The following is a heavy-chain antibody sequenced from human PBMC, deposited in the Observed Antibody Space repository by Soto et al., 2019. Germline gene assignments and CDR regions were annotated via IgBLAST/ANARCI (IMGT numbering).Heavy chain of an antibody. CDR3: ARGYFSERGYSGYDYDY. CDR2: INANNGNT. J-gene: IGHJ4*02. D-gene: IGHD5-12*01. Sequence: GASVKVSCKASGYTFTSYDINWVRQATGQGLEWMGWINANNGNTSYAQKLQGRVTMTTDTSTSTAYMELRSLRSDDTAVYYCARGYFSERGYSGYDYDYWGQGTLVTVSS. V-gene: IGHV1-18*01. CDR1: GYTFTSYD.